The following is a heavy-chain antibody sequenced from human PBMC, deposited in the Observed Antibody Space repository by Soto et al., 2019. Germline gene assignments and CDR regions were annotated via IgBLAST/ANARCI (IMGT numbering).Heavy chain of an antibody. J-gene: IGHJ5*02. CDR1: GYTFTSYY. CDR3: ARDLTVTTASWNWFDP. CDR2: INPSGGST. Sequence: ASVKVSCKASGYTFTSYYMHWVRQAPGQGLEWMGIINPSGGSTSYAQKFQGRVTVTRDTSTSTVYMELSSLRSEDTAVYYCARDLTVTTASWNWFDPWGQGTLVTVSS. V-gene: IGHV1-46*01. D-gene: IGHD4-17*01.